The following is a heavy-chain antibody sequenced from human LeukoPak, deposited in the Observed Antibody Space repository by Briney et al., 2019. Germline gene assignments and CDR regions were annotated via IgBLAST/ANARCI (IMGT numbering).Heavy chain of an antibody. CDR3: ARINPWGQLDY. J-gene: IGHJ4*02. CDR2: IYHSGST. V-gene: IGHV4-59*08. Sequence: SETPSLTCSVSGGSMSSYYWSWIRQSPGKGLEWIGYIYHSGSTDYNSSLKSRVTISGDTSKKQFSLKLSSVTAADTAVYYCARINPWGQLDYWGQGTLVTVSS. D-gene: IGHD7-27*01. CDR1: GGSMSSYY.